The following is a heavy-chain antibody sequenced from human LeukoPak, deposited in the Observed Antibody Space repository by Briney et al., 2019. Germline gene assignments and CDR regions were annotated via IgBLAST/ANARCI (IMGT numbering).Heavy chain of an antibody. CDR1: GYSFTDYY. V-gene: IGHV1-2*02. CDR2: INPNSGGT. CDR3: ARSSNYDFWSGYARAPYYYYYYMDV. D-gene: IGHD3-3*01. Sequence: ASVKVSCTASGYSFTDYYMHWVRQAPGQGLEWMGWINPNSGGTNYAQKFQGRVTMTRDTSISTAYMELNRLRSDDTAVYYCARSSNYDFWSGYARAPYYYYYYMDVWGKGTTVTVSS. J-gene: IGHJ6*03.